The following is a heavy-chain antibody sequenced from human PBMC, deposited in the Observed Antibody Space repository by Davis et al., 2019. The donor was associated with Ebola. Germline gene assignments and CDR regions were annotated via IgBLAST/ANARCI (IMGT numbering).Heavy chain of an antibody. Sequence: PGGSLRLSCAASGFTFSSFSINWVRQTPGKGLEWLSYIGHNNWAIFYADSVKGRFTISGDSAKNSVYLQMNSLRDDDTAVYYCVRDNDASGTFVHADSWGQGTPVTVSS. CDR3: VRDNDASGTFVHADS. D-gene: IGHD3-10*01. CDR2: IGHNNWAI. CDR1: GFTFSSFS. V-gene: IGHV3-48*02. J-gene: IGHJ4*02.